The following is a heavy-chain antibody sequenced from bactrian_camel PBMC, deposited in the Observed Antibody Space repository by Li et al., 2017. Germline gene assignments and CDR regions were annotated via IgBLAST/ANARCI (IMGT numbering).Heavy chain of an antibody. Sequence: VQLVEYGGGLVQPGGSLRLSCAASGFTFVNSPMSWVRQAPGKGLEWVSGINSGSYSIYYADSVKGRFAISQDNAKNTPYLQMNTLKPEDTAMYYCAAHATYNYWGQGTQVTVS. CDR3: AAHATYNY. CDR1: GFTFVNSP. D-gene: IGHD7*01. J-gene: IGHJ4*01. CDR2: INSGSYSI. V-gene: IGHV3S40*01.